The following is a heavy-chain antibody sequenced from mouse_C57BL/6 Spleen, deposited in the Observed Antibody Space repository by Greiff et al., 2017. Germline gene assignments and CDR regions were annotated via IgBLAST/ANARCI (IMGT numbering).Heavy chain of an antibody. CDR1: GFTFRSYT. J-gene: IGHJ3*01. CDR2: ISGGGGNT. CDR3: ARRDDYGWFAY. Sequence: EVHLVESGGGLVKPGGSLKLSCAASGFTFRSYTMSWVRQTPEKRLEWVATISGGGGNTYYPDSVKGRFTISRDNAKNTLYLQMSSLRSEDTALYYCARRDDYGWFAYWGQWTLVTVSA. D-gene: IGHD2-4*01. V-gene: IGHV5-9*01.